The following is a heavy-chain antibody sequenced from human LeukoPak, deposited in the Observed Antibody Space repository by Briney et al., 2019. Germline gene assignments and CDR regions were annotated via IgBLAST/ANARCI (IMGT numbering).Heavy chain of an antibody. J-gene: IGHJ5*02. D-gene: IGHD2-15*01. V-gene: IGHV5-51*01. CDR3: ARHSGGTSGWFGP. CDR2: IYPGDSDT. Sequence: GESLKISCQGSGYSFTTYWIGWVRQMPGKGLEWMGIIYPGDSDTRYSPSFQGQVTISADKSVSTAYLQWSSLKASDTAMYYCARHSGGTSGWFGPWGQGTLVTVSS. CDR1: GYSFTTYW.